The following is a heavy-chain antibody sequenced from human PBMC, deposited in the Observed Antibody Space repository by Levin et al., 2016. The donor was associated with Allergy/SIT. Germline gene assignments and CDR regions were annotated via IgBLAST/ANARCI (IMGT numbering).Heavy chain of an antibody. CDR2: IYSGGST. Sequence: GESLKISCAASGLIVSDNYMSWVRQAPGKGLEWVSVIYSGGSTFYADSVQGRFTISRDNSKNTLYLKMNSLRADDTAVYYCVRERNCDYYMDVWGNGTTVTVS. D-gene: IGHD1-14*01. V-gene: IGHV3-53*01. J-gene: IGHJ6*03. CDR1: GLIVSDNY. CDR3: VRERNCDYYMDV.